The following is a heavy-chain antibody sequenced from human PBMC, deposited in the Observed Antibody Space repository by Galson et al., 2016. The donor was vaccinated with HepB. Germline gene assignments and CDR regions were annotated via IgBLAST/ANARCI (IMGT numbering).Heavy chain of an antibody. D-gene: IGHD3-22*01. CDR3: ARHLNYHDSTGYYYGDH. CDR1: GYSFTDYW. J-gene: IGHJ4*02. CDR2: IYPGASET. Sequence: QSGAEVKKPGESLKISCKGSGYSFTDYWIAWVRQMPGKGLEWMGIIYPGASETRYSPSFQGQVTIPADTSICTAYLQWSSLTASDTAIYYCARHLNYHDSTGYYYGDHWGQGTLVTVSS. V-gene: IGHV5-51*01.